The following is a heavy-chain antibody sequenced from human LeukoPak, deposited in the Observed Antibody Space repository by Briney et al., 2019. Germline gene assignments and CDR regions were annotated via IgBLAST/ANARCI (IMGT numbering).Heavy chain of an antibody. CDR1: GGSINSYY. CDR2: INHSGST. J-gene: IGHJ4*02. V-gene: IGHV4-34*01. D-gene: IGHD3-22*01. CDR3: AREYYDSSGYYPNKDGYFDY. Sequence: ASETLSLTCTVSGGSINSYYWSWIRQPPGKGLEWIGEINHSGSTNYNPSLKSRVTISVDTSKNQFSLKLSSVTAADTAVYYCAREYYDSSGYYPNKDGYFDYWGQGTLVTVSS.